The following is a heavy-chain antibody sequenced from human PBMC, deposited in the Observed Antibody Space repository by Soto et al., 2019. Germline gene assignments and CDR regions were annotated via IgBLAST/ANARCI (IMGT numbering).Heavy chain of an antibody. D-gene: IGHD3-9*01. Sequence: GGSMRLACAASGLTVSSNYMTWDRQETGKGLEWVSVIYSGGSTYYADSMKGRFTISRDNSKNTLYLQMNSLRAEDTAVYYCASTGFYYDILTGYTLPVDYYGMDVWGQGTTVTVSS. CDR3: ASTGFYYDILTGYTLPVDYYGMDV. CDR2: IYSGGST. J-gene: IGHJ6*02. V-gene: IGHV3-53*01. CDR1: GLTVSSNY.